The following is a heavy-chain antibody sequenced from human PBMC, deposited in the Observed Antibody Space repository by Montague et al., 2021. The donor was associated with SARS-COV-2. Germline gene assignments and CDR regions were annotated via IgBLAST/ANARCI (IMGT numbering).Heavy chain of an antibody. D-gene: IGHD6-19*01. V-gene: IGHV3-33*01. Sequence: SLRLSCXASGFTFSTYAIHWVRQAPGKGLEWVAIMSHDGSYEHYXDSVKGRFTISRDSSKNTLHLQMNSLTAEDTAVYYCAVQPRDSSAWHSFDYWGQGTLVTVSS. CDR1: GFTFSTYA. CDR2: MSHDGSYE. CDR3: AVQPRDSSAWHSFDY. J-gene: IGHJ4*02.